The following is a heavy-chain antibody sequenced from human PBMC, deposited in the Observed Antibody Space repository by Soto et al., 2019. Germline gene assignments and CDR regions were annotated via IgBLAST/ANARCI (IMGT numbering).Heavy chain of an antibody. Sequence: QVQLVQSGAEVREPGSSVKVSCQASGGTFSNSTVTWVRQAPGQGLEWMGRIIPILGLANYAQKFRGRLTITAEKSTTTAYMELRSLRSEDTAIYYCARFKLGDDYWGQGTLVTVSS. CDR2: IIPILGLA. D-gene: IGHD5-12*01. CDR3: ARFKLGDDY. CDR1: GGTFSNST. V-gene: IGHV1-69*02. J-gene: IGHJ4*02.